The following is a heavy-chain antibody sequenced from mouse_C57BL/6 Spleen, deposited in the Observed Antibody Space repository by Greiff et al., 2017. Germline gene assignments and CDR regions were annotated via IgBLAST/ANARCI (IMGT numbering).Heavy chain of an antibody. CDR1: GYAFSSSW. Sequence: QVQLQQSGPELVKPGASVKISCKASGYAFSSSWMNWVKQRPGKGLEWIGRIYPGDGDTNDNGKFKGKATLTADKSSSTAYMPLRRRTSEDSAVYFCASSYGNYEWFAYWGQGTLVTVSA. CDR3: ASSYGNYEWFAY. CDR2: IYPGDGDT. D-gene: IGHD2-1*01. J-gene: IGHJ3*01. V-gene: IGHV1-82*01.